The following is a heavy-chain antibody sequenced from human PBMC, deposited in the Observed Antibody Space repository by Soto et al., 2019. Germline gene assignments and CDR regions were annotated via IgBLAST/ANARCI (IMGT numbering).Heavy chain of an antibody. D-gene: IGHD2-8*01. V-gene: IGHV1-69*01. CDR2: IIPIFGTA. J-gene: IGHJ6*02. CDR3: ARAMMYEYGMDV. Sequence: QVQLVQSGAEVKKPGSSVKVSCKASGGTFSSYAISWVRRAPGQGLEWMGGIIPIFGTANYAQKFQGRVTITADESTSTYYMELSSLRSEDTAVYYCARAMMYEYGMDVWGQGTTVTVSS. CDR1: GGTFSSYA.